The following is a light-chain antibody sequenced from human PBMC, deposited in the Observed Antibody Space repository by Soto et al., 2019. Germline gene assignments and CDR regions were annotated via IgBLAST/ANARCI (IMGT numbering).Light chain of an antibody. J-gene: IGKJ5*01. CDR3: QQYTDWPIT. Sequence: IWLTQYPGTLSLSPGERATLSCGASQSVSSSYLAWYQQQPGQAPRLRIYGASSRATGIPERFSGSGYGTDLTITITSMQSDDFAVYFCQQYTDWPITFGQGTRLEIK. V-gene: IGKV3-20*01. CDR1: QSVSSSY. CDR2: GAS.